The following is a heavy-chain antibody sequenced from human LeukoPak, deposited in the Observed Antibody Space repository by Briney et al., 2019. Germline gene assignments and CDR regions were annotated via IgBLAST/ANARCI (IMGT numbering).Heavy chain of an antibody. CDR2: FSAYNGNT. CDR3: ARDYPQYRNRGYSGYGTFDY. Sequence: ASVKVSCKASGYTFTKFGVSWLRQAPGQGLEWLGWFSAYNGNTNYAQNFQGRVTLTTDTSTSTAYLELTRLRSDDTAVYFCARDYPQYRNRGYSGYGTFDYWGQGTLVTVSS. CDR1: GYTFTKFG. J-gene: IGHJ4*02. V-gene: IGHV1-18*01. D-gene: IGHD5-12*01.